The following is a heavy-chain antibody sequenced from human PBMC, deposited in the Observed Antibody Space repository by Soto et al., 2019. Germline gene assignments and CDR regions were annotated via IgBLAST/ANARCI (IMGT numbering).Heavy chain of an antibody. CDR1: GGSISRGDYY. CDR2: IYYSGST. J-gene: IGHJ4*02. V-gene: IGHV4-30-4*01. Sequence: QVQLQESGPGLVKPSQTLSLTCTVSGGSISRGDYYWSWSRQPPGKGLEWIGYIYYSGSTYYTPSLKSRVTISVDTSKNQFSLKLSSVTAADTAVYYCARDPDYGGNCDWGQGTLVTVSS. D-gene: IGHD4-17*01. CDR3: ARDPDYGGNCD.